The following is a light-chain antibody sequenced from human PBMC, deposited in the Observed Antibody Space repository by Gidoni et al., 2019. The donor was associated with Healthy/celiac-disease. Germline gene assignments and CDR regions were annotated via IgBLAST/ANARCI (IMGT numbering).Light chain of an antibody. CDR3: QQYDNLSTT. J-gene: IGKJ3*01. Sequence: DIQMTQSPSSLSASVGDRVTITCQASQDISNYLNWYQQKPGKAPKLLIYDASNLETGVPSRFSGSGSGTDFTFTISSLQPEDIATYYCQQYDNLSTTFGPGTKVEIK. CDR2: DAS. V-gene: IGKV1-33*01. CDR1: QDISNY.